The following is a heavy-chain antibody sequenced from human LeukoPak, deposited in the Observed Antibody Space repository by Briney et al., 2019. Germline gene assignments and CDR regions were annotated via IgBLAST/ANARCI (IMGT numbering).Heavy chain of an antibody. CDR3: ARAGNHSKNRKPVNPFDY. V-gene: IGHV3-48*01. J-gene: IGHJ4*02. Sequence: GGSLRLSCAASGFTFSSYAMNWVRQAPGKGLEWVSLISSSSSTIYYADSVKGRFTISRDNAKNSLYLQMNSLRAEDTAVYYCARAGNHSKNRKPVNPFDYWGQGTLVTVSS. CDR2: ISSSSSTI. D-gene: IGHD1-14*01. CDR1: GFTFSSYA.